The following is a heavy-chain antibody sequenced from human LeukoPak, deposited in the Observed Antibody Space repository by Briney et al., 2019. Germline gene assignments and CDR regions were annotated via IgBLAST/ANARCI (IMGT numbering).Heavy chain of an antibody. CDR1: GGTLSSYA. CDR2: IIPIFGTA. CDR3: ARGIVVVPASTYYYYGMDV. V-gene: IGHV1-69*13. Sequence: ASVKVSCKASGGTLSSYAISWVRQAPGQGLEWMGGIIPIFGTANYAQKFQGRVTITADESTSTAYMELSSLRSEDTAVYYCARGIVVVPASTYYYYGMDVWGKGTTVTVSS. J-gene: IGHJ6*04. D-gene: IGHD2-2*01.